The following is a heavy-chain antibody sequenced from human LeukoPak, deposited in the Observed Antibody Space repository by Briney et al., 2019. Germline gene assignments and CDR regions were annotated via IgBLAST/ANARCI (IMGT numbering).Heavy chain of an antibody. CDR2: IWYDGSNK. CDR1: GFTFSSYG. CDR3: AKEDSSGYSPIFDY. V-gene: IGHV3-33*06. Sequence: GGSLRLSCAASGFTFSSYGMHWVRQAPGKGLEWVAVIWYDGSNKYYADSVKGRFTISRDNSKNTLYLQMNSLRAEDTAVYYCAKEDSSGYSPIFDYWGQGTLVTVSS. J-gene: IGHJ4*02. D-gene: IGHD3-22*01.